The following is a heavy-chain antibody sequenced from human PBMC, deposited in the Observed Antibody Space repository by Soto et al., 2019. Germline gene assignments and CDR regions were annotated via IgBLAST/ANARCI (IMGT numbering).Heavy chain of an antibody. V-gene: IGHV3-53*01. CDR2: IYSGGST. CDR1: GFTVSSNY. J-gene: IGHJ6*02. CDR3: ARSRSGYSGYDYVWDLVYGMDV. D-gene: IGHD5-12*01. Sequence: GGSLRLSCAASGFTVSSNYMSWVRQAPGKGLEWVSVIYSGGSTYYADSVKGRFTISRDNSKNTLYLQMNSLRAEDTAVYYCARSRSGYSGYDYVWDLVYGMDVWGQGTTVTVSS.